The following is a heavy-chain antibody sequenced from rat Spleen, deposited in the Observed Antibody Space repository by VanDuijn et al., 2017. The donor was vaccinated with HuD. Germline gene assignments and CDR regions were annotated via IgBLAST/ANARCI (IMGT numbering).Heavy chain of an antibody. CDR2: ISSGGGAT. J-gene: IGHJ2*01. V-gene: IGHV5S13*01. Sequence: EVQLVESGGGLVQPGRSLKLSCAVSGFTFSNFPMAWVRQAPKKGLEWVASISSGGGATYFPDSVKGRFTISRDNAKNTQYLQMDSLRSDDTATYYCTRPPTGVDYWGQGVMVTVSS. CDR3: TRPPTGVDY. CDR1: GFTFSNFP. D-gene: IGHD3-4*01.